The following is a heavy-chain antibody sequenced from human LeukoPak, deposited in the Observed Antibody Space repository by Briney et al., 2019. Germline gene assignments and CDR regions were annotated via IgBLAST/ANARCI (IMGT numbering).Heavy chain of an antibody. D-gene: IGHD3-22*01. J-gene: IGHJ4*02. V-gene: IGHV3-48*01. CDR1: GFTFSSYS. CDR3: AREGGYHYYDSSGYYYDY. Sequence: PGGSLRLSCAASGFTFSSYSMNWVRLAPGKGLEWVSYISSSSSTIYYADSVKGRFTISRDNAKNSLYLQMNSLRAEDTAVYYCAREGGYHYYDSSGYYYDYWGQGTLVTVSS. CDR2: ISSSSSTI.